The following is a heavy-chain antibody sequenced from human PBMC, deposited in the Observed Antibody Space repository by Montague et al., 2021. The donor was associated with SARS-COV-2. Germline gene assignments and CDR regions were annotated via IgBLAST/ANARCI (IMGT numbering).Heavy chain of an antibody. CDR2: ADSTGST. CDR3: AGTRGYGYIYHPLDF. D-gene: IGHD5-18*01. V-gene: IGHV4-4*08. Sequence: SETLSLTCSVSGASVSTFYWNWIRQPPGKGLEWVGYADSTGSTFYNPSLNSRVTISLDTSSNQFSLRLGSVTAADTAIYYCAGTRGYGYIYHPLDFWSQGTLVTVSS. CDR1: GASVSTFY. J-gene: IGHJ4*03.